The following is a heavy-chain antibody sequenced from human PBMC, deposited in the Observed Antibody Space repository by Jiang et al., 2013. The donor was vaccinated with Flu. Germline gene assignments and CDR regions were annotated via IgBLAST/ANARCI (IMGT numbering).Heavy chain of an antibody. V-gene: IGHV4-39*07. Sequence: PGLVKPSETLSLTCTVSGGSISSSSYYWGWIRQPPGKGLEWIGSIYYSGSTYYNPSLKSRVTISVDTSKNQFSLKLSSVTAADTAVYYCARQAPAVAGSNWFDPWGQGTLVTVSS. D-gene: IGHD6-19*01. CDR1: GGSISSSSYY. J-gene: IGHJ5*02. CDR3: ARQAPAVAGSNWFDP. CDR2: IYYSGST.